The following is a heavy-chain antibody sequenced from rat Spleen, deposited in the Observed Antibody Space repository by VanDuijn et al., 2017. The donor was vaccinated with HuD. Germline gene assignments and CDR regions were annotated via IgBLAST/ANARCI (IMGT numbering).Heavy chain of an antibody. CDR1: GFSLTSYH. D-gene: IGHD1-12*02. Sequence: QVQLRESGPGLVQPSQTLSLTCTVSGFSLTSYHVTWVRQPPGKGLEWMGVIWGDGTTDYNSALKSRLSINRDTSKSQVFLKINSLEAEDTAIYFCTRDNSYWGSYYPGGFAYWGQGTLVTVSS. J-gene: IGHJ3*01. CDR2: IWGDGTT. V-gene: IGHV2-43*01. CDR3: TRDNSYWGSYYPGGFAY.